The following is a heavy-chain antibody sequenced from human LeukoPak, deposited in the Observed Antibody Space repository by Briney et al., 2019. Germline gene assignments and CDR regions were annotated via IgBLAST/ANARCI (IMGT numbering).Heavy chain of an antibody. V-gene: IGHV3-23*01. CDR1: GFTLSSYG. Sequence: PGGSLRLSCAASGFTLSSYGMSWVRQAPGKGLEWVSTVSGGGSTTYYADSVKGRLTISRDNSNNTVYLQMNSLRVDDTAVYYCAKPHTPYCSGGTCYLFDYWGQGTLVTVSS. CDR2: VSGGGSTT. D-gene: IGHD2-15*01. J-gene: IGHJ4*02. CDR3: AKPHTPYCSGGTCYLFDY.